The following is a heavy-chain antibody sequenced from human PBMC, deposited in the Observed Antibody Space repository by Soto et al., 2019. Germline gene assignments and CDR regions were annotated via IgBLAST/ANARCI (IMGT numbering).Heavy chain of an antibody. CDR2: IYYLGTT. D-gene: IGHD5-12*01. V-gene: IGHV4-59*01. CDR1: GGSINSYY. J-gene: IGHJ5*02. Sequence: SETLSLTCTVSGGSINSYYWSWIRQPPGKGLEWIGYIYYLGTTNYNPSLRSRVTISVDTSKKQFSLRLSSVTAADTVVYYCARAADVVATMRWNWFDPWGQGTLVTVS. CDR3: ARAADVVATMRWNWFDP.